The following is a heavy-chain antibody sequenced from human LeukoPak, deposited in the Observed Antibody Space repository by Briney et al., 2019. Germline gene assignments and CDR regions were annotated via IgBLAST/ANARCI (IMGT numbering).Heavy chain of an antibody. J-gene: IGHJ4*02. CDR3: TRLMYCSGGSCYSFDY. CDR1: GFTFNNYA. V-gene: IGHV3-49*04. Sequence: GGSLRLSCAASGFTFNNYAMSWVRQAPGKGLEWVGFIRSKAYGGTTEYAASVKGRFTISRDDSKSIAYLQMNSLKTEDTAVYYCTRLMYCSGGSCYSFDYWGQGTLVTVSS. CDR2: IRSKAYGGTT. D-gene: IGHD2-15*01.